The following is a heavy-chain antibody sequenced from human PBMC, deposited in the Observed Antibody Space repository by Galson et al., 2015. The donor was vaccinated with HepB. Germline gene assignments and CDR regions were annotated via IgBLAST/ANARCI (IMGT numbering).Heavy chain of an antibody. D-gene: IGHD3-9*01. Sequence: SLRLSCAASGFTFSNAWMNWVRQAPGKGLEWVGRIKSKTDGGTTDYAAPVKGRFTISRDDSKNTLYLQMNSLKTEDTAVYYCTTQAEEDYDILTGPVDYWGQGTLVTVSS. CDR1: GFTFSNAW. CDR3: TTQAEEDYDILTGPVDY. J-gene: IGHJ4*02. CDR2: IKSKTDGGTT. V-gene: IGHV3-15*07.